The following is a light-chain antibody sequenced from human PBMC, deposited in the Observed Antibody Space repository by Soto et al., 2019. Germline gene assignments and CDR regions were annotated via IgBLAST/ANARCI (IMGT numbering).Light chain of an antibody. V-gene: IGKV3-20*01. CDR1: QSFSGSF. J-gene: IGKJ4*01. CDR3: QQYGSSALA. CDR2: DAS. Sequence: EIVLTQSPDTLSLSPGERATLSCRASQSFSGSFLAWYQQKPVQAPRLLIYDASTSATGIPDRFSGSGSGTDFTLSISRLEREDFAVYYCQQYGSSALAFVGGTKVDIK.